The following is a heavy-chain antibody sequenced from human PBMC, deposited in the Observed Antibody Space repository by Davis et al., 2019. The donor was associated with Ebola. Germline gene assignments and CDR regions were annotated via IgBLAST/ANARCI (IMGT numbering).Heavy chain of an antibody. CDR3: ARDLPGGDWYFDL. J-gene: IGHJ2*01. V-gene: IGHV3-30*04. CDR1: GFTFSSYA. D-gene: IGHD1-14*01. CDR2: ISYDGSNK. Sequence: GESLKISCAASGFTFSSYAMHWVRQAPGKGLEWVAVISYDGSNKYYVDSVKGRFTISRDNSKNTLYLQMSSLRAEDTAVYYCARDLPGGDWYFDLWGRGTLVTVSS.